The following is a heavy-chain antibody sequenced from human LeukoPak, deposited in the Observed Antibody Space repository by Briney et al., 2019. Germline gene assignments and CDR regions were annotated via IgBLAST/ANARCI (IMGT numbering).Heavy chain of an antibody. J-gene: IGHJ4*02. CDR1: GYSISSGYY. CDR3: ARDLGGGTTSY. V-gene: IGHV4-38-2*02. Sequence: SETPSLTCTVSGYSISSGYYWGWIRQPPGKGLEWIGSIYHSGSTYYNPSLKSRVTISVDTSKNQFSLKLSSVTAADTAVYYCARDLGGGTTSYWGQGTLVTVSS. D-gene: IGHD1-7*01. CDR2: IYHSGST.